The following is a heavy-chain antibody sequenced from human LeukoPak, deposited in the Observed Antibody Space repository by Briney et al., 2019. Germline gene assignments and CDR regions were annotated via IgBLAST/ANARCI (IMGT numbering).Heavy chain of an antibody. J-gene: IGHJ6*02. V-gene: IGHV1-46*01. CDR1: GYTFTSYY. CDR2: IDPSGGST. Sequence: ASVTVSCKASGYTFTSYYMHWVRQAPGQGLEWMGIIDPSGGSTSYAQKFQGRVTMTRDTSTSTVYMELSSLRSEDTAVYYCARDTNWSGSSRVDYGMDVWGQGTTVTVSS. D-gene: IGHD3-3*01. CDR3: ARDTNWSGSSRVDYGMDV.